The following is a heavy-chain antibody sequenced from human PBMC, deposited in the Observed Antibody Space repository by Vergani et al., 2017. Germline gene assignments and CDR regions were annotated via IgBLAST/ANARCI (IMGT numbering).Heavy chain of an antibody. CDR1: GGSVSSGSYY. J-gene: IGHJ5*02. D-gene: IGHD6-13*01. Sequence: QVQLQESGPGLVKPSETLSLTCTVSGGSVSSGSYYWSWIRQPPGKGLEWIGYIYYSGSTNYNPSLKSRVTLSVDTSKNQFSLKLSSVTAADTAVYYCARALIAAAGWFDPWGQGTLVTVSS. V-gene: IGHV4-61*01. CDR2: IYYSGST. CDR3: ARALIAAAGWFDP.